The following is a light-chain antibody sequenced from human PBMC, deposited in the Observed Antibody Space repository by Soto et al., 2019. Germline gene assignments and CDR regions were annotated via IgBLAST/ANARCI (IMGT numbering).Light chain of an antibody. CDR2: KAS. CDR3: QHYNSYSEA. V-gene: IGKV1-5*03. J-gene: IGKJ1*01. Sequence: DIQMTQSPSTLSASVGDRVTLTCRASQSVASWLAWYQQKPGKAPKLLIYKASFLESGVPSRFSGSGSGTEFTLTISSLQPDDFATYYCQHYNSYSEAFGQGTKVELK. CDR1: QSVASW.